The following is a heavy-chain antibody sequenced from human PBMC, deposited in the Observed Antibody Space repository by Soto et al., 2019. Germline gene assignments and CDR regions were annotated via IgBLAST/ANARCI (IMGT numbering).Heavy chain of an antibody. CDR1: GGTFSSYA. J-gene: IGHJ6*02. Sequence: SVKVSFKASGGTFSSYAISWVRQAPGQGLEWMGGIIPIFGTANYAQKFQGRVTITADESTSTAYMELSSLRSEDTAVYYCAQWLVEYYYYGMDVWGQGTTVTVSS. D-gene: IGHD6-19*01. V-gene: IGHV1-69*13. CDR3: AQWLVEYYYYGMDV. CDR2: IIPIFGTA.